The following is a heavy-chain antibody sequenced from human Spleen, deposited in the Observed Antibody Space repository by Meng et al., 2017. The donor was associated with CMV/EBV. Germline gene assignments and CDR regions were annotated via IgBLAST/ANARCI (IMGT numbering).Heavy chain of an antibody. V-gene: IGHV3-48*04. Sequence: GESLKISCAASGFTFSTNGMHWVRQAPGKGLEWVSYISGSGESPTAIYYANSVRGRFTISRDNAKNTLYLQMNSLRVEDTAVYFCARDSRYSGSGRKIFDSWGQGTLVTVSS. CDR2: ISGSGESPTAI. CDR1: GFTFSTNG. D-gene: IGHD3-10*01. CDR3: ARDSRYSGSGRKIFDS. J-gene: IGHJ4*02.